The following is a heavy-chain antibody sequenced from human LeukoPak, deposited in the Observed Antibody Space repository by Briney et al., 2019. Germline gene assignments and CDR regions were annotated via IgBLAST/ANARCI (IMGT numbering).Heavy chain of an antibody. Sequence: PSETLSLTCTASGGSISSYYWSWIRQPPGNGLEWIGYIYYSGSTNYNPSLKSRVTISVDTSKNQFSLRLSSVTAADTAVYYCARAIPYNWFDPWGQGTLVTVSS. CDR1: GGSISSYY. V-gene: IGHV4-59*01. J-gene: IGHJ5*02. CDR3: ARAIPYNWFDP. D-gene: IGHD2-2*02. CDR2: IYYSGST.